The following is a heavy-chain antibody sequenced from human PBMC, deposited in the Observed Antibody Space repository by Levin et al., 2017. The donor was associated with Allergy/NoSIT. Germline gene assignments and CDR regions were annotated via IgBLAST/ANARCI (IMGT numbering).Heavy chain of an antibody. V-gene: IGHV4-38-2*02. J-gene: IGHJ4*02. Sequence: SETLSLTCTVSGYSISNVYYWGWTRQPPGKGLEWIGSVQLTGSTNYNPSLKSRVTMSIDTSKNQFSLKLTSVTAADTAIYYCARESVVGATTIDYWGQGTLVTVSS. CDR2: VQLTGST. CDR3: ARESVVGATTIDY. D-gene: IGHD2-2*01. CDR1: GYSISNVYY.